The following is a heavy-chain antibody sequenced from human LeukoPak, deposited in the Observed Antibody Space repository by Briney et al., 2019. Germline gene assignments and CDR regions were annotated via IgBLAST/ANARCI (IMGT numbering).Heavy chain of an antibody. CDR1: GGSFSGYY. D-gene: IGHD5-18*01. CDR2: INHSGST. Sequence: PSETLFLTCAVYGGSFSGYYWSWIRQPPGKGLEWIGEINHSGSTNYNPSLKSRVTISVDTSKNQFSLKLSSVTAADTAVYYCARGRRDTATEADRWFDPWGQGTLVTVSS. CDR3: ARGRRDTATEADRWFDP. V-gene: IGHV4-34*01. J-gene: IGHJ5*02.